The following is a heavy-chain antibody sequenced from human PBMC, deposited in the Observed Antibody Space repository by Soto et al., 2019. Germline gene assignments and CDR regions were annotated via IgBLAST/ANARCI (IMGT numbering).Heavy chain of an antibody. Sequence: GGSLRLSCAASGFTFSSYGMHWVRQAPGKGLAWVSVISDNGSNKYYADSVKGRFTISRDNSKNTLYLQMNSLRADDTAVYYCAKDRLAGGFDYWGQGTLVTVSS. D-gene: IGHD3-16*01. J-gene: IGHJ4*02. V-gene: IGHV3-30*18. CDR1: GFTFSSYG. CDR3: AKDRLAGGFDY. CDR2: ISDNGSNK.